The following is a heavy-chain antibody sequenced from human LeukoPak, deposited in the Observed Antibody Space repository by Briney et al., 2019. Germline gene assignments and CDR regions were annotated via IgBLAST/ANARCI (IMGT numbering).Heavy chain of an antibody. Sequence: SETLSLTCTVSGGSISSYYWSWIRQPAGKGLEWIGRIYTSGSTNYNPSLKSRVTMSVDTSKNQFSLRLSSVTAADTAVYYCARDGYCSSTSCYGDGWFDPWGQGTLVTVSS. CDR1: GGSISSYY. CDR3: ARDGYCSSTSCYGDGWFDP. V-gene: IGHV4-4*07. D-gene: IGHD2-2*03. J-gene: IGHJ5*02. CDR2: IYTSGST.